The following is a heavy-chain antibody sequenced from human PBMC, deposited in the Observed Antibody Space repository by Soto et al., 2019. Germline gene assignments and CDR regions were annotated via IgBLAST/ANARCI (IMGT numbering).Heavy chain of an antibody. CDR2: IWYDGSKK. D-gene: IGHD6-19*01. V-gene: IGHV3-33*01. CDR3: ARGWFRSGGDFDT. Sequence: QVQLVQSGGGVVQPGRSLRLSWAASGFSFSDYGMHWVRQAPGKGLEWLAIIWYDGSKKYYADSVRGRFTISRDNSKNTLFLQLSSLRVEDTAVYYCARGWFRSGGDFDTWGQGTLVTVSS. J-gene: IGHJ4*02. CDR1: GFSFSDYG.